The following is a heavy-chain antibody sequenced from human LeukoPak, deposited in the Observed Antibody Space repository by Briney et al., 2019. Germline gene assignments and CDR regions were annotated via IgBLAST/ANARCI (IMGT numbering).Heavy chain of an antibody. Sequence: ASVTVSCKASGYTFTSYFMHWVRQAPGQGLEWMGIINPSGGSTSYAQKFQGRVTMTRDTSTSTVYMELSRLRSEDTAVYYCARGMLTGDVGYAFDIWGQGTMVTVSS. J-gene: IGHJ3*02. V-gene: IGHV1-46*01. D-gene: IGHD7-27*01. CDR2: INPSGGST. CDR1: GYTFTSYF. CDR3: ARGMLTGDVGYAFDI.